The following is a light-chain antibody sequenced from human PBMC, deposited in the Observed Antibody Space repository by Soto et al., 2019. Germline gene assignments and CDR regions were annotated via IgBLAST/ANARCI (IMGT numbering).Light chain of an antibody. CDR1: QSISTY. J-gene: IGKJ1*01. V-gene: IGKV1-39*01. CDR3: QQSYHTWWT. CDR2: AAS. Sequence: DIQMTQSPSTLSASVGDRVSIACRASQSISTYLNWYQQKPGKAPKLLIYAASRLQSGVPSRFSGSGSGTDFTLTISSLQPEDFEIYYCQQSYHTWWTFGKGTKVDIX.